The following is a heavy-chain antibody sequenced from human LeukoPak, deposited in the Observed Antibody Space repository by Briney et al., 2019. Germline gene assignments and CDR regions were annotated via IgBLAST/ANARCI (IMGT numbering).Heavy chain of an antibody. V-gene: IGHV4-61*02. CDR2: IYTSGST. Sequence: SETLSLTCTVSGGSISSGSYHWSWIRQPAGKGLEWIGRIYTSGSTNYNPSLKSRVTISIDTSKNQFSLKLSSVTAADTAVYYCARWAIFGGWFDPWGQGTLVTVSS. CDR1: GGSISSGSYH. J-gene: IGHJ5*02. D-gene: IGHD3-10*01. CDR3: ARWAIFGGWFDP.